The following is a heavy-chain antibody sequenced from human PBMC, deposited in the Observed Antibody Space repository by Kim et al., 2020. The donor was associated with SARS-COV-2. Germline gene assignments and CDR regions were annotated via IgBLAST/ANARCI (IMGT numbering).Heavy chain of an antibody. CDR3: TPNYYYDSSGPSYYFDY. J-gene: IGHJ4*02. Sequence: VKGRFTISRDDSKNTLYLQMNSLKTEDTAVYYCTPNYYYDSSGPSYYFDYWGQGTLVTVSS. D-gene: IGHD3-22*01. V-gene: IGHV3-15*01.